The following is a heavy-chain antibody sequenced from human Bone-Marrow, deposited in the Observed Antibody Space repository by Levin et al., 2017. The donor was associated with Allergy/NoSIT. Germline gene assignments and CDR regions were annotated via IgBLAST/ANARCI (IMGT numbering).Heavy chain of an antibody. CDR3: ARIGYSFGAYGMDV. CDR1: GFNFGDFY. D-gene: IGHD3-16*01. J-gene: IGHJ6*02. CDR2: ITITSTTI. V-gene: IGHV3-11*01. Sequence: GGSLRLSCVGSGFNFGDFYLSWVRQAPGKGLEWVSYITITSTTIHYADSVKGRFTISRDNGKNSLFLQMNNLRVDDTAVYYCARIGYSFGAYGMDVWGQGTTVTVSS.